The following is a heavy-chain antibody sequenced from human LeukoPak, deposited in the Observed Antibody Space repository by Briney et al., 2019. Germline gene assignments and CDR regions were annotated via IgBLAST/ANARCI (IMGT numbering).Heavy chain of an antibody. CDR1: GGTFSSYA. J-gene: IGHJ4*02. Sequence: SVKVSCKASGGTFSSYAISWVRQAPGQGLEWMGRIIPILGIANYAQKFQGRVTITADKSTGTAYMELSSLRSEDTAVYYCARDGGSTAHDYWGQGTLVTVSS. V-gene: IGHV1-69*04. D-gene: IGHD2-2*01. CDR3: ARDGGSTAHDY. CDR2: IIPILGIA.